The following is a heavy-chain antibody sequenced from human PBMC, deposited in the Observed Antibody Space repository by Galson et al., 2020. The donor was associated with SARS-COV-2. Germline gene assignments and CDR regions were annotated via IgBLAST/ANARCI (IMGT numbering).Heavy chain of an antibody. Sequence: PSVKVSCKVSGYTLTALSMHWVRQAPGKGLEWMGSFDPEDGEIIYAQKFQGRVTLTEDTSTDTAYMELSSLRSEDTAVYFCATPLYCSGGRCYHRAPRGSDVFETWGQGTRVTVSS. CDR2: FDPEDGEI. CDR3: ATPLYCSGGRCYHRAPRGSDVFET. V-gene: IGHV1-24*01. J-gene: IGHJ3*02. CDR1: GYTLTALS. D-gene: IGHD2-15*01.